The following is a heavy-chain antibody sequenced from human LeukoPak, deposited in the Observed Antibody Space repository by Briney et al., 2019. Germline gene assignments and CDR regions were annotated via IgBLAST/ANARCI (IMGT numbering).Heavy chain of an antibody. CDR3: AKGLRTGVGPYMGYHYYMDV. D-gene: IGHD3-16*01. V-gene: IGHV3-48*02. Sequence: PGGSLRLSCAASGFTFSTYSMNWVRQAPGKGLEWVSYISSSSFTIHYADSVKGRFTISRDNSYNTVSLQMNSLRDEDTGVYYCAKGLRTGVGPYMGYHYYMDVWGKGATVTVSS. CDR1: GFTFSTYS. CDR2: ISSSSFTI. J-gene: IGHJ6*03.